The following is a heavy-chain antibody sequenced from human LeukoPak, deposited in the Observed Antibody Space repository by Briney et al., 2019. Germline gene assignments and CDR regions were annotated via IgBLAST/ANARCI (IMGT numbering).Heavy chain of an antibody. CDR3: AGDSSGYVYNFDY. CDR1: GGSISSYY. CDR2: IYYSGST. Sequence: PSETLSLTCTVSGGSISSYYWSWIRQPPGKGLEWIGYIYYSGSTNYNPSLKSRVTISVDTSKNQFSLKLSSVTAADTAVYYCAGDSSGYVYNFDYWGQGTLVTVPS. V-gene: IGHV4-59*01. D-gene: IGHD5-12*01. J-gene: IGHJ4*02.